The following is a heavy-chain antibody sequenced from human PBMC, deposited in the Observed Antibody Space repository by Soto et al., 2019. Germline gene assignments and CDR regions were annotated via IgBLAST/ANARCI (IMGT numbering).Heavy chain of an antibody. CDR3: ARDGSSSSILYI. V-gene: IGHV1-18*01. CDR2: ISAYNGNT. CDR1: GYTFTSYG. D-gene: IGHD6-6*01. Sequence: ASVKVSCKASGYTFTSYGISWVRQAPGQGLERMGWISAYNGNTNYAQKLQGKVTMTTDTSTSTAYMELRSLRSDVTAVYFCARDGSSSSILYIWGQGTMVTVSS. J-gene: IGHJ3*02.